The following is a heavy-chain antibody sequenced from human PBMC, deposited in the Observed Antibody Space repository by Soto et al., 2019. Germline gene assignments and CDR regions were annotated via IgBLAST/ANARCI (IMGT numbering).Heavy chain of an antibody. V-gene: IGHV3-30*18. J-gene: IGHJ4*01. CDR1: GFTFSSYG. CDR2: ISYDGSNK. D-gene: IGHD2-21*02. CDR3: AKELCGGDCSFLTFDY. Sequence: QVQLVESGGGVVQPGRSLRLSCAASGFTFSSYGMHWVRQAPGKGLEWVAVISYDGSNKYYADSVKGRFTISRDNSKNTLYLQMKSLRAQDTAVYYCAKELCGGDCSFLTFDYWGQGTLVTVSS.